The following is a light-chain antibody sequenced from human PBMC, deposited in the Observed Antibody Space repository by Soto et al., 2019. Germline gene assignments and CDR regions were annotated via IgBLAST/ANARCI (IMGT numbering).Light chain of an antibody. V-gene: IGKV3D-11*01. CDR1: QGVSSY. CDR2: DAS. Sequence: EIVLTQSPATLSLSPGERATLSCRASQGVSSYLAWYQQKPGQAPRLLIYDASNRATGIPARFSGSGPGTDFTLTISSLEPEDFAVYYCQQRSNFFTFGPGTKVDIK. J-gene: IGKJ3*01. CDR3: QQRSNFFT.